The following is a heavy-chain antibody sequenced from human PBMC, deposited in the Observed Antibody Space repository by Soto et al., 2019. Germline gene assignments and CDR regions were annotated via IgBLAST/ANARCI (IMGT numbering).Heavy chain of an antibody. D-gene: IGHD3-3*01. V-gene: IGHV4-34*01. CDR2: INHSGST. J-gene: IGHJ4*02. CDR1: GGSFSGYY. Sequence: SETLSLTCAVYGGSFSGYYWSWIRQPPGKGLEWIGEINHSGSTNYNPSLKSRVSISVDTSKNQFSLKLSSVTAADTAVYYCARAFIGGDFWSGYYRRYFDYWGQGTLVTVSS. CDR3: ARAFIGGDFWSGYYRRYFDY.